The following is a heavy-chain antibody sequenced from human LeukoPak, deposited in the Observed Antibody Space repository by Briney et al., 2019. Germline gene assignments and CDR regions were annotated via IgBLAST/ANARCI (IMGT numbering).Heavy chain of an antibody. J-gene: IGHJ4*02. D-gene: IGHD3-22*01. CDR3: ARDYGEGYYDSSGYYY. Sequence: GRSLRLSCAASGFTFSSYAMHWVRQAPGKGLEWVAVISYDGSNKYYADSVKGRFTISRDNAKNSLYLQMNSLRAEDTAVYYCARDYGEGYYDSSGYYYWGQGTLVTVSS. V-gene: IGHV3-30*04. CDR1: GFTFSSYA. CDR2: ISYDGSNK.